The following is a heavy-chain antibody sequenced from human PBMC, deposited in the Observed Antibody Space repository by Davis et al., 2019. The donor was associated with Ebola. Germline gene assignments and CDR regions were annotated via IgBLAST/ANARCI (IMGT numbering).Heavy chain of an antibody. CDR2: IKDDGSEK. Sequence: GETLKISCAASGFTFTTYWMSWVRQAPGKGLEWVANIKDDGSEKYYVDSVKGRFTISRDNVKNSVYLQMNSLRAEDAGVYYCARDRARGRRSLGGNYFTGADVWGQGTTVTVSS. D-gene: IGHD3-10*01. V-gene: IGHV3-7*01. J-gene: IGHJ6*02. CDR3: ARDRARGRRSLGGNYFTGADV. CDR1: GFTFTTYW.